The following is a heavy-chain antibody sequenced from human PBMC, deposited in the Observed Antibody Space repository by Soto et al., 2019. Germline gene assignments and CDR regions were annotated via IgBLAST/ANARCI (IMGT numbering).Heavy chain of an antibody. V-gene: IGHV4-61*01. J-gene: IGHJ6*02. Sequence: SETLSLTCTVSGGSVSSGSYYWSWIRQPPGKGLEWIGYIYYSGSTNYNPSLKSRVTISVDTSKNQFSLKLSSVTAADTAVYYCAGGRAYYYGSGDPNYYYYYGMDVWGQGTTVTVSS. CDR3: AGGRAYYYGSGDPNYYYYYGMDV. CDR1: GGSVSSGSYY. D-gene: IGHD3-10*01. CDR2: IYYSGST.